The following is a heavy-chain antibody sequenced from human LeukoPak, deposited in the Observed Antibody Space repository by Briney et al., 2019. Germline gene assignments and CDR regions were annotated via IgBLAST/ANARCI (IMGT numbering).Heavy chain of an antibody. Sequence: GGSLRLSCAASGFTFSNAWMSWVRQAPGKGLEWVGRIKSKTDGGTTDYAAPVKGRFTISRDDSKNTLYLQMNSLKTEDTAVYYCTTDLGVNYDFWSGCQYWGQGTLVTVSS. CDR2: IKSKTDGGTT. J-gene: IGHJ4*02. CDR1: GFTFSNAW. V-gene: IGHV3-15*01. D-gene: IGHD3-3*01. CDR3: TTDLGVNYDFWSGCQY.